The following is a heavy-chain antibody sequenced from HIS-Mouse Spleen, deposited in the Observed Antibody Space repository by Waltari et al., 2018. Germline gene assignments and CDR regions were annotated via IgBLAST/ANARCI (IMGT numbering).Heavy chain of an antibody. J-gene: IGHJ4*02. CDR1: GFTFSSYG. V-gene: IGHV3-30*18. CDR3: AKDTHHAFDY. CDR2: ISEYGSNK. Sequence: QVQLVESGGGVVQPGRSLRLTCAASGFTFSSYGMHWVRQAPGKGMEMVAFISEYGSNKYYADSVKGRFTISRDNSKNTLYLQMNSLRAEDTAVYYCAKDTHHAFDYWGQGTLVTVSS.